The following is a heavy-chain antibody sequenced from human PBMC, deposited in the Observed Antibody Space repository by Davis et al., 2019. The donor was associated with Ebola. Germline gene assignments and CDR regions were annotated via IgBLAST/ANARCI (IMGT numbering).Heavy chain of an antibody. CDR1: GYTFTGYY. Sequence: ASVKVSCKASGYTFTGYYMHWVRQAPGQGLEWMGWINPNSGGTNYAQKFQGWVTMTRGTSISTAYMELSRLRSDDTAVYYCARDWGSSAPYYFDYWGQGTLVTVSS. J-gene: IGHJ4*02. V-gene: IGHV1-2*04. CDR2: INPNSGGT. CDR3: ARDWGSSAPYYFDY. D-gene: IGHD6-13*01.